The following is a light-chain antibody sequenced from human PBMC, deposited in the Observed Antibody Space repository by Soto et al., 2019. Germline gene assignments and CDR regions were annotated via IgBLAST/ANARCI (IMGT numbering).Light chain of an antibody. CDR1: QSINSRS. Sequence: DIVLTQSPGTLSLSPGERATLSCGASQSINSRSLAWYQQKPGQAPRLLIYDASSRATGIPDRFSASGSGTDFTLTISSLEPDDFAVYYCQQYVASPYTFGQGTKVEIK. CDR2: DAS. J-gene: IGKJ2*01. CDR3: QQYVASPYT. V-gene: IGKV3-20*01.